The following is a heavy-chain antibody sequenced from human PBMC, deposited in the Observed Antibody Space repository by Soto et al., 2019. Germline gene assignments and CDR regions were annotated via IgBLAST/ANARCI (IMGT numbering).Heavy chain of an antibody. D-gene: IGHD6-6*01. J-gene: IGHJ4*02. CDR3: AKVPGWWQLVGGEYYFDY. CDR2: ISGSGGST. Sequence: EVQLLESGGGLVHPGGSLRLSCAASGFTFSSYAMSWVRQAPGKGLEWVSAISGSGGSTYYADSVKGRFTISRDNSKNTLYLQMNSLRAEDTAVYYCAKVPGWWQLVGGEYYFDYWGQGTLVTVSS. V-gene: IGHV3-23*01. CDR1: GFTFSSYA.